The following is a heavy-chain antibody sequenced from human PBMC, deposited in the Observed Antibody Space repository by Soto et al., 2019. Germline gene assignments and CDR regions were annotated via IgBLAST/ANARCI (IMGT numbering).Heavy chain of an antibody. CDR1: GDRFGCYT. CDR2: VNPIVSMS. CDR3: AASYGSGYRAFDY. D-gene: IGHD3-10*01. J-gene: IGHJ4*02. V-gene: IGHV1-69*02. Sequence: GASVKVCWEASGDRFGCYTSNWVRQAPGLGLEWMGRVNPIVSMSNYAQKFQGRVTITADKSTNTAYMQLSSLRSEDTAIYYCAASYGSGYRAFDYWGQGALVTVSS.